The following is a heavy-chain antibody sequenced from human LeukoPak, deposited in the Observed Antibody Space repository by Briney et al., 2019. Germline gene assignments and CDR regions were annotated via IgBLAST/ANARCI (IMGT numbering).Heavy chain of an antibody. V-gene: IGHV3-30*02. CDR1: GFTFSSYS. Sequence: GGSLRLSCAASGFTFSSYSMNWVRQAPGKGLEWVAFIRYDGSNKYYADSVKGRFTISRDNSKNTLYLQMNSLRAEDTAVYYCAKDPRGYCSSTSCTGAFDIWGQGTMVTVSS. CDR3: AKDPRGYCSSTSCTGAFDI. CDR2: IRYDGSNK. J-gene: IGHJ3*02. D-gene: IGHD2-2*01.